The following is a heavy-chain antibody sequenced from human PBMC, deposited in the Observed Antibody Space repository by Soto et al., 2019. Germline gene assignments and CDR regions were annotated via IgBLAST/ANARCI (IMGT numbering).Heavy chain of an antibody. CDR3: ARRPKDDTYYYGSGSLYYFDY. Sequence: SETLSLTCTVSGGSISSSIYYWGWIRQRPGKGLEWIGNVYYSGSTYYNPSLKSRVTISVDTSKNQFSLKLSSVTAADTAVYYCARRPKDDTYYYGSGSLYYFDYWGQGTLVTVSS. J-gene: IGHJ4*02. CDR1: GGSISSSIYY. V-gene: IGHV4-39*01. CDR2: VYYSGST. D-gene: IGHD3-10*01.